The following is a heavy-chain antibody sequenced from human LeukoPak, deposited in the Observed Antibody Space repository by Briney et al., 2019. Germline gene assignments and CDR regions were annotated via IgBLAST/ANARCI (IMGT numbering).Heavy chain of an antibody. CDR3: AKGVISSVSYYFDY. D-gene: IGHD5/OR15-5a*01. CDR1: GFTFDDYA. V-gene: IGHV3-9*01. J-gene: IGHJ4*02. Sequence: PGGSLRLSCAASGFTFDDYAMHWVRQAPGKGLEWVSGISWNSGSIGYADSVKGRFTISRDNAKNSLYLQMNSLRAEDTALYYCAKGVISSVSYYFDYWGQGTLVTVSS. CDR2: ISWNSGSI.